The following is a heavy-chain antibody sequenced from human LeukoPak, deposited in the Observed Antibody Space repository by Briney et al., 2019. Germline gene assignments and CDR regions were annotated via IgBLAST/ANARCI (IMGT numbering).Heavy chain of an antibody. CDR1: GYTFTNYG. D-gene: IGHD3-9*01. CDR3: ARRSTIDILTGYYFGY. CDR2: INTDTGNP. J-gene: IGHJ4*02. Sequence: ASVKVSCKASGYTFTNYGMNWVRQAPGQGLEWMGWINTDTGNPTYAQGFTGRFVFSLDTSVSTAYLQISSLKAEDTAVYYCARRSTIDILTGYYFGYWGQGTLVTVSS. V-gene: IGHV7-4-1*02.